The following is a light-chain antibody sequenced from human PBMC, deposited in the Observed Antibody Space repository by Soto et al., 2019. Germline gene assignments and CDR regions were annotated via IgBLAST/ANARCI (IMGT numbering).Light chain of an antibody. CDR1: SSDVGGYNS. J-gene: IGLJ1*01. CDR2: DVT. V-gene: IGLV2-14*01. CDR3: SSFTSSITYV. Sequence: SVLTQPASVSGSPGQSITISCTGTSSDVGGYNSVSWYRQDPGKAPKLMIYDVTNRPSGVSNRFSGSKSGNTASLTISGLQAEDDADYYCSSFTSSITYVFGTGTKVTVL.